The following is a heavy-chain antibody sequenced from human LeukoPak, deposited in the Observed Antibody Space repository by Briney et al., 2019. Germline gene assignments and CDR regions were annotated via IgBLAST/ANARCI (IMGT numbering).Heavy chain of an antibody. J-gene: IGHJ4*02. V-gene: IGHV3-30*04. CDR2: ISYDGSNK. D-gene: IGHD4-17*01. Sequence: QPGRSLRRSCAASGFTFSSFAMHWVRQAPGKGLEGGAVISYDGSNKYYEDSVKGRFTITRDNSKNTLHLQMNSLRDEDTAVYYCAGGTSSRCIDYWGQGTLVTVS. CDR3: AGGTSSRCIDY. CDR1: GFTFSSFA.